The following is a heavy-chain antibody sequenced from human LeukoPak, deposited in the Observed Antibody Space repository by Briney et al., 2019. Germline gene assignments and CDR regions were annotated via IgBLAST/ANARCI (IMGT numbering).Heavy chain of an antibody. D-gene: IGHD1-1*01. CDR3: ARHPPGFGKLAFDY. Sequence: SETLSLTCAVYGGSFSGYYWSWIRQPPGKGLEWIGEINHSGSTNYNPSLKSRVTISVDTSKNQFSLRLSSVTAADTAVYYCARHPPGFGKLAFDYWGQGTLVTVSS. CDR1: GGSFSGYY. V-gene: IGHV4-34*01. J-gene: IGHJ4*02. CDR2: INHSGST.